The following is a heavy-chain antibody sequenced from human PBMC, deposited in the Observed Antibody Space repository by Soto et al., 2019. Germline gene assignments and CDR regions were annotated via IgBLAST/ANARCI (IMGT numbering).Heavy chain of an antibody. Sequence: GGSLRLSCAASGFTFSSYGMHWVRQAPGKGLEWVAVIWYDGSNKYYADSVKGRFTISRDNSKNTLYLQMNSLRAEDTAVYYCARDPRDYCSSTSCYGDFDYWGQGTLVTVSS. CDR1: GFTFSSYG. CDR2: IWYDGSNK. D-gene: IGHD2-2*01. V-gene: IGHV3-33*01. J-gene: IGHJ4*02. CDR3: ARDPRDYCSSTSCYGDFDY.